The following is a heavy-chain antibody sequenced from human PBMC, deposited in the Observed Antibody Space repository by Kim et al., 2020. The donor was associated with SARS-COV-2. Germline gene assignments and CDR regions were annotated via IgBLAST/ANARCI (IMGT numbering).Heavy chain of an antibody. D-gene: IGHD3-3*01. V-gene: IGHV4-59*11. J-gene: IGHJ6*04. CDR3: ARANNDFRSAYQGGYYFLDV. CDR2: ISDTGST. Sequence: SETLSLTCTVSGGSITSHYWSWVRQPPGKGLEWIGQISDTGSTNNNPSLKRRATISLDLSNNQVSLTLSSVTAADTAVYFCARANNDFRSAYQGGYYFLDVWGEGTTVTVSS. CDR1: GGSITSHY.